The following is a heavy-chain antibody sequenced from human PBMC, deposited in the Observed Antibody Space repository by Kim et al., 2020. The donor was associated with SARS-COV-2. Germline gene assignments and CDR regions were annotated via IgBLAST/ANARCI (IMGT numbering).Heavy chain of an antibody. CDR1: GFTFTSSA. CDR2: NVVGSGNT. D-gene: IGHD3-16*01. J-gene: IGHJ4*02. Sequence: SVKVSCKASGFTFTSSAMQWVRQARGQRLEWIGWNVVGSGNTNYAQKFQERVTITRDMSTSTDYMELSSLRSEDTAVYYCATVRGSHGFDYWGQGTLVTVSS. CDR3: ATVRGSHGFDY. V-gene: IGHV1-58*02.